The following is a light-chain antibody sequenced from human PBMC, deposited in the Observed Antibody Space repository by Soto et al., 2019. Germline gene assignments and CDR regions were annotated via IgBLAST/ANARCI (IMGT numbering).Light chain of an antibody. CDR3: HQYGSEPPIYT. Sequence: EIVLTQSPGTLSLSPGQRATLSRRASQSVSRSYLAWYQQKPGQAPRLLIYGASSRATGIPDRFSGSGSGTDFTLTISRLEPEDFAVSYCHQYGSEPPIYTFGQWTKLAMK. CDR2: GAS. J-gene: IGKJ2*01. V-gene: IGKV3-20*01. CDR1: QSVSRSY.